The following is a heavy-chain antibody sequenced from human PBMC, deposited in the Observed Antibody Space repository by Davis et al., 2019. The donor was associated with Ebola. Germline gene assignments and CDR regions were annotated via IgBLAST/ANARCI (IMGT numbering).Heavy chain of an antibody. J-gene: IGHJ5*02. Sequence: PGGSLRLSCAVSGGSISSDNWWSWVRQPPGKGLEWIGEINHSGSTNYNPSLKSRVTISVDTSKNQFSLKLSSVTAADTAVYYCARGAHPLRSSAWGQGTLVTVSS. CDR1: GGSISSDNW. D-gene: IGHD3-22*01. CDR2: INHSGST. V-gene: IGHV4-4*02. CDR3: ARGAHPLRSSA.